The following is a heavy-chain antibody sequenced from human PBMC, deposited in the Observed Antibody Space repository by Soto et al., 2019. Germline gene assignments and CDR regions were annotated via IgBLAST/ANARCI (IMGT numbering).Heavy chain of an antibody. Sequence: QVQLVESGGGVVQPGRSLRLSCAASGFTFSSYGMHWVRQAPGKGLEWVAVISYDGSNKYYADSVKGRFTISRDNSKNTLYLQMNSLRAEDTAVDYCAKVLLGPGRAYGMDVWGQGTTVTVSS. D-gene: IGHD7-27*01. CDR3: AKVLLGPGRAYGMDV. CDR1: GFTFSSYG. CDR2: ISYDGSNK. J-gene: IGHJ6*02. V-gene: IGHV3-30*18.